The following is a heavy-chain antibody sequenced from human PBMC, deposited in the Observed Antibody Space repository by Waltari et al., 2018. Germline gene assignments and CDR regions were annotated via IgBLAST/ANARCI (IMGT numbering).Heavy chain of an antibody. V-gene: IGHV3-23*01. J-gene: IGHJ4*02. CDR1: GFYFSSYA. D-gene: IGHD2-8*01. CDR2: ISGTSGTT. CDR3: AKDRSYGDYFDY. Sequence: EVQLLESGGGLVQPGGSLRLSCAASGFYFSSYAMSWVRQAPGKGWEWVSAISGTSGTTYDADSVRGRFSITRDNAENTLFLQMNSLRAEDTAIYYCAKDRSYGDYFDYWGQGTLVTVSS.